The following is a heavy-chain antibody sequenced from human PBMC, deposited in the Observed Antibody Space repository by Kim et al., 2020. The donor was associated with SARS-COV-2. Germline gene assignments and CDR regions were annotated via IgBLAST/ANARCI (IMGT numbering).Heavy chain of an antibody. J-gene: IGHJ4*02. V-gene: IGHV1-3*01. D-gene: IGHD6-19*01. Sequence: KYSQKFQGRVTITRDTSASTAYMELSSLRSEDTAVYYCASTEEQWLVLHYWGQGTLVTVSS. CDR3: ASTEEQWLVLHY.